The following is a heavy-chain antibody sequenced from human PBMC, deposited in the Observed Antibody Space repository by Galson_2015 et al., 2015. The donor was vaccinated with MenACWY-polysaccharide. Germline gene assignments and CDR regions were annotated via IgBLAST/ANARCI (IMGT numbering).Heavy chain of an antibody. Sequence: SLRLSCAASGIRFSGSGMHWVRQAPGKGLEWVAVIQYDGSKIVYADSVKGRFTISRDNSKNTLFLEMNSLGGEDTAVYYCAREGSRIVFHAFDTWGQGTMVTVSS. CDR2: IQYDGSKI. V-gene: IGHV3-33*01. D-gene: IGHD6-13*01. CDR3: AREGSRIVFHAFDT. J-gene: IGHJ3*02. CDR1: GIRFSGSG.